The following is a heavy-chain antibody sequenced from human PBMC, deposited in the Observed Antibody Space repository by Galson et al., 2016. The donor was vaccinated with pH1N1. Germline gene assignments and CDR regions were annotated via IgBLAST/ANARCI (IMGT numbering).Heavy chain of an antibody. CDR3: ARGAITTPGLDY. D-gene: IGHD1/OR15-1a*01. V-gene: IGHV3-23*01. J-gene: IGHJ4*02. CDR2: ITGSGDST. CDR1: ELTFTNYA. Sequence: SLRLSCAASELTFTNYAMTWVRQAPGKGLEWVSSITGSGDSTFYADSVKGRFTISRDNSKNTLYLQMKSLRVEDTAMYYCARGAITTPGLDYWGQGTLVTVSS.